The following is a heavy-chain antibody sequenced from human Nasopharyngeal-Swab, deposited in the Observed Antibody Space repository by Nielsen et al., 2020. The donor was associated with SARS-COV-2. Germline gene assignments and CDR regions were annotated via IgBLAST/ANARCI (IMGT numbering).Heavy chain of an antibody. CDR2: IYYSGST. J-gene: IGHJ6*03. V-gene: IGHV4-39*01. CDR3: AGGAGYYYYYMDV. D-gene: IGHD1-26*01. Sequence: WIRQPPGKGLEWIGSIYYSGSTYYNPSLKSRVTISVDTSKNQFSLKLSSVTAADTAVYYCAGGAGYYYYYMDVWGKGTTVTSP.